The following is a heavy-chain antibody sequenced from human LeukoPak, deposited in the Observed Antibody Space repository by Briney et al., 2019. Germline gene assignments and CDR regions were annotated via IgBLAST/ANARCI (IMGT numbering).Heavy chain of an antibody. Sequence: GGSLRLSCAASGFTFSSYAMSWVRQAPGKGLEWVSAISGSGDSTYYADSVKGRFTISRDNAKNSLYLQMNSLRADDTAVYYCARDNGSSWYNWFDPWGQGTLVTVSS. J-gene: IGHJ5*02. V-gene: IGHV3-23*01. CDR2: ISGSGDST. D-gene: IGHD6-13*01. CDR1: GFTFSSYA. CDR3: ARDNGSSWYNWFDP.